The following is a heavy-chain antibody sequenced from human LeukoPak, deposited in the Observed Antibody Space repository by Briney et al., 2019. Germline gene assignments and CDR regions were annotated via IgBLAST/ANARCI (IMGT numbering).Heavy chain of an antibody. V-gene: IGHV4-59*01. CDR2: IYYSGST. D-gene: IGHD6-13*01. Sequence: SETLSLTCTVSGGSISSYYWSWIRQPPGKGLEWIGYIYYSGSTNYNPPLKSRVTISVDTSKNQFSLKLSSVTAADTAVYYCARTSGYTTRFDYWGQGTLVTVSS. CDR3: ARTSGYTTRFDY. J-gene: IGHJ4*02. CDR1: GGSISSYY.